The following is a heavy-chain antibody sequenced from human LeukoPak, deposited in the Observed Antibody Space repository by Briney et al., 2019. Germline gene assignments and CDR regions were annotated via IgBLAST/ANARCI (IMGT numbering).Heavy chain of an antibody. V-gene: IGHV1-69*13. CDR1: GGTFSSYA. CDR2: IIPIFGTA. D-gene: IGHD3-22*01. J-gene: IGHJ6*02. CDR3: ARAGIAAAGRYYYDSSGSDNGMDV. Sequence: ASVKVSCKASGGTFSSYAISWVRQAPGQGLEWMGGIIPIFGTANYAQKFQGRVTITAEESTSTAYMELSSLRSEDTAVYYCARAGIAAAGRYYYDSSGSDNGMDVWGQGTTVTVSS.